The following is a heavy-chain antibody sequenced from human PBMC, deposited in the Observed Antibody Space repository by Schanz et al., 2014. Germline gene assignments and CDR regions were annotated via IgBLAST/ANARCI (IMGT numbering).Heavy chain of an antibody. CDR3: AATTILVD. Sequence: QVQLVESGGGVVQPGGSLRLSCAASGFTFRNYGMHWVRQTPGKGLEWVTFIRFDGSDKYYADSVKGRFSVSRDNSKNTLYLQMNSLRDEDTAVYYCAATTILVDWGQGTLVAVSS. CDR2: IRFDGSDK. J-gene: IGHJ4*02. D-gene: IGHD3-3*01. CDR1: GFTFRNYG. V-gene: IGHV3-30*02.